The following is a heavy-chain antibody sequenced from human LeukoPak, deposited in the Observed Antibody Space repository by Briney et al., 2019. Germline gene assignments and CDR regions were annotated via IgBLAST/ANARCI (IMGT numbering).Heavy chain of an antibody. Sequence: GGSLRLSCAASGFTFSSYAMSWVRQAPGKGLEWVSAISGSGGSTYYADSVKGRFTISRDNSKNTLYLQMNSLRAEDTAVYYCATPKQTEGIAAVRYDYWGQGTLVTVSS. J-gene: IGHJ4*02. CDR3: ATPKQTEGIAAVRYDY. D-gene: IGHD6-13*01. V-gene: IGHV3-23*01. CDR1: GFTFSSYA. CDR2: ISGSGGST.